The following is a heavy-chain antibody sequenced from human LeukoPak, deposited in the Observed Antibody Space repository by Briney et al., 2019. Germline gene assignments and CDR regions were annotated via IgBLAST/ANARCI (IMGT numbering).Heavy chain of an antibody. CDR2: ISSDGGST. V-gene: IGHV3-64*01. CDR1: GFTFSSYE. J-gene: IGHJ4*02. CDR3: AKDNLVVVITPLYFDY. D-gene: IGHD3-22*01. Sequence: GGSLRLSCAASGFTFSSYEMHWVRQAPGKGLEYVSTISSDGGSTYYANSVKGRSTISRDNSKNTLYLQMNSLRAEDTAVYYCAKDNLVVVITPLYFDYWGQGTLVTVSS.